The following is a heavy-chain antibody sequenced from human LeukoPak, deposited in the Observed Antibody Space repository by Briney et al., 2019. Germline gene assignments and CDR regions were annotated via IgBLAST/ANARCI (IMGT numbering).Heavy chain of an antibody. J-gene: IGHJ4*02. V-gene: IGHV3-53*01. CDR3: ARGDYGCIDY. CDR1: GFTVSNSY. Sequence: GGSLRLSCAASGFTVSNSYMNWVRQAPGKGLEWVSVIYGGGSTYYADSVKDRSTISRDNSKNTLYLQMNSLRADDTAVYYCARGDYGCIDYWGQGTLVTVSS. D-gene: IGHD4-17*01. CDR2: IYGGGST.